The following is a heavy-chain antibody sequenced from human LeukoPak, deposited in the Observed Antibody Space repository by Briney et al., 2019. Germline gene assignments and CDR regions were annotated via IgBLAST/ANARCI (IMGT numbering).Heavy chain of an antibody. D-gene: IGHD3-22*01. V-gene: IGHV3-23*01. CDR2: ISDSGGRT. Sequence: GGPLRLSCADSGITLSNYGMSWVRQAPGKGLEWVAGISDSGGRTNYADSVKGRFTISRDNPKNTLYLQMNSLRAEDTAVYFCAKRGVVIRVILVGFHKEAYYFDSWGQGALVTVSS. J-gene: IGHJ4*02. CDR3: AKRGVVIRVILVGFHKEAYYFDS. CDR1: GITLSNYG.